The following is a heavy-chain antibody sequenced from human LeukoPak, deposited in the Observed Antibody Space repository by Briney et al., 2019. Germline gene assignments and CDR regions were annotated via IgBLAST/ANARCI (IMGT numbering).Heavy chain of an antibody. D-gene: IGHD6-19*01. CDR3: AGDNVAVPGGDY. V-gene: IGHV3-7*04. CDR1: GFTFSSFW. CDR2: INPDGSEK. Sequence: GGSLRLSCAASGFTFSSFWMSWVRQAPGKGLEWVANINPDGSEKYYVDSVKGRFTISRDNAKNSLYLQMNSLRDADTAVYYCAGDNVAVPGGDYWGQGTLVTVSS. J-gene: IGHJ4*02.